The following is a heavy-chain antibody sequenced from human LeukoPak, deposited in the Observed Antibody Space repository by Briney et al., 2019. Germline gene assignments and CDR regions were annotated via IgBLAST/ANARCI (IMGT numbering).Heavy chain of an antibody. CDR3: AKRGVVIRVILVGFHKEAYYFDS. D-gene: IGHD3-22*01. CDR2: IGGSGGRT. V-gene: IGHV3-23*01. CDR1: GFSVSSFG. Sequence: PGGSLRLSCAVSGFSVSSFGMSWVRQAPGKGLEWVAGIGGSGGRTNYADSMRGRFTISRDNPKNTLYLQMNSLRAEDTAVYFCAKRGVVIRVILVGFHKEAYYFDSWGQGALVIVSS. J-gene: IGHJ4*02.